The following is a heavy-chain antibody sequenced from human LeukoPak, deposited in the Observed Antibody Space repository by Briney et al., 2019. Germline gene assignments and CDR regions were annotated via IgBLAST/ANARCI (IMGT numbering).Heavy chain of an antibody. V-gene: IGHV4-59*01. CDR1: GGSISSYY. J-gene: IGHJ4*02. D-gene: IGHD6-13*01. CDR2: IYYSGST. Sequence: SETLSLTCAVYGGSISSYYWSWIRQPPGKGLEWIGYIYYSGSTNYNPSLKSRVTISVDTSKNQFSLKLSSVTAADTAVYYCAREVGGYSSSWYGDYFDYWGQGTLVTVSS. CDR3: AREVGGYSSSWYGDYFDY.